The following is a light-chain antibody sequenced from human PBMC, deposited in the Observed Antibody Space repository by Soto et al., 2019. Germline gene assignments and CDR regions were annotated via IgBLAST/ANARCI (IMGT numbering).Light chain of an antibody. J-gene: IGKJ5*01. CDR2: GAS. CDR3: QHYHGWPIT. CDR1: QSVSSSY. V-gene: IGKV3-20*01. Sequence: IAMTQSPGTLCLFPGARAPLSGIASQSVSSSYLAWYQQKSGQAPRLLISGASNRATDIPARFSGSGSGTDFTLTISSLQSEDFAVYYCQHYHGWPITFGQGTRLEIK.